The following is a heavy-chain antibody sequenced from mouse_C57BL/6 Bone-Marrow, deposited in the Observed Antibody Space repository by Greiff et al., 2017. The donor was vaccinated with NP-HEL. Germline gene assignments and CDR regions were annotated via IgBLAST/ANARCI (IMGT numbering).Heavy chain of an antibody. Sequence: VKLQQPGAELVRPGSSVKLSCKASGYTFTSYWMHWVKQRPIQGLEWIGNIDPSDSETHYNQKFKDKATLTVDKSSSTAYMQLSSLTSEDSAVYYCERYGTYWYFDVWGTGTTVTVSS. J-gene: IGHJ1*03. V-gene: IGHV1-52*01. CDR1: GYTFTSYW. D-gene: IGHD1-2*01. CDR2: IDPSDSET. CDR3: ERYGTYWYFDV.